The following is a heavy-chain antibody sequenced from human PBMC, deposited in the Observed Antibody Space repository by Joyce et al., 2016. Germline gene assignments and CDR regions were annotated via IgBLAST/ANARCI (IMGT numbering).Heavy chain of an antibody. CDR2: FYSSGGT. Sequence: QVQLQESGPGLVKPSETLSLTCTVSGGSISGFAGSWIRHPAGKGLEWIGRFYSSGGTNHNPSLKSRVTMSLDTSKNQFSLKLTSVTAADTAVYYCARDRGTYDFWSGSYFDCWGQGTLVTVSS. V-gene: IGHV4-4*07. CDR1: GGSISGFA. J-gene: IGHJ4*02. D-gene: IGHD3-3*01. CDR3: ARDRGTYDFWSGSYFDC.